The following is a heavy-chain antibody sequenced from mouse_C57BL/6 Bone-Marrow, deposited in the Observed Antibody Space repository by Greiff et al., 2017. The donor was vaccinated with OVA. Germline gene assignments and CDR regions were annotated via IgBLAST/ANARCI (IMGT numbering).Heavy chain of an antibody. J-gene: IGHJ4*01. CDR3: TALYYDYVGYYAMDY. V-gene: IGHV14-4*01. CDR2: IDPENGDT. D-gene: IGHD2-4*01. CDR1: GFNIKDDY. Sequence: EVKVEESGAELVRPGASVKLSCTASGFNIKDDYMHWVKPRPEQGLEWIGWIDPENGDTEYASKFQGKATITADTSSNTAYLQLSSLTSEDTAVEYCTALYYDYVGYYAMDYWGQGTSVTVSS.